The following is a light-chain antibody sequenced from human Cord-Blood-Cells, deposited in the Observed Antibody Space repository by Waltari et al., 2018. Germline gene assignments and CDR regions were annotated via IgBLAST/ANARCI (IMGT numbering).Light chain of an antibody. V-gene: IGLV2-11*01. CDR2: DVR. CDR1: RSDVGGYKY. CDR3: CADAGCYSYV. J-gene: IGLJ1*01. Sequence: QSGLTQPRSVSGTPGQSVSISCTGTRSDVGGYKYVSWYQQHPGKAPNLMLYDVRNRPPGLPHRFSGSNSGHPTSLTISGLQAEHDSDYYYCADAGCYSYVFSAVTKVTV.